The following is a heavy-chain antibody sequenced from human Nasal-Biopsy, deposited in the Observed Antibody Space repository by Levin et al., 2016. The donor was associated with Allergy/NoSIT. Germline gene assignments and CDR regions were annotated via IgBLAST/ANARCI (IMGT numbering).Heavy chain of an antibody. J-gene: IGHJ6*02. V-gene: IGHV5-51*01. CDR2: VYPGDYHT. Sequence: GESLKISCRASGYTFTNYYIAWVRQMPGKGLEWMGIVYPGDYHTRYSPSFQGQVTISADKSTNTAYLRWSSLQASDSATYYCARHRDSYHLSGNYRNYDMDVWGQGTTVTVSS. CDR3: ARHRDSYHLSGNYRNYDMDV. D-gene: IGHD3-10*01. CDR1: GYTFTNYY.